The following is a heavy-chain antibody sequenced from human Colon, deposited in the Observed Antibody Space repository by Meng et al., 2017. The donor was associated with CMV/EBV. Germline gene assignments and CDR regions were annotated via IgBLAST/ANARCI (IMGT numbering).Heavy chain of an antibody. CDR3: TTGLAVATYYFDY. V-gene: IGHV3-15*01. Sequence: GESLKISCIASGFTFRNAWMSWVRQAPGKGLEWVGRIKSRTDSGTTDYAAPVRGRFTISRDDSTNTLFLQIDSLKTEDTAVYYCTTGLAVATYYFDYWGQGTLVTVSS. CDR1: GFTFRNAW. CDR2: IKSRTDSGTT. D-gene: IGHD6-19*01. J-gene: IGHJ4*02.